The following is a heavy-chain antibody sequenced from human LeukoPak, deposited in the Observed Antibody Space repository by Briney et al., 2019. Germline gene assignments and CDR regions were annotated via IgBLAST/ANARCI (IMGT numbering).Heavy chain of an antibody. V-gene: IGHV4-59*01. D-gene: IGHD6-19*01. J-gene: IGHJ4*02. Sequence: SETLSLTCTVSGGSISSYYWSWIRQPPGKGLEWIGYIYYRGSTNYNPSLKSRVTISVDTSKNQFSLKLSSVTAADTAVYYCARNGGWTYYFDYWGQGTLVTVSS. CDR1: GGSISSYY. CDR2: IYYRGST. CDR3: ARNGGWTYYFDY.